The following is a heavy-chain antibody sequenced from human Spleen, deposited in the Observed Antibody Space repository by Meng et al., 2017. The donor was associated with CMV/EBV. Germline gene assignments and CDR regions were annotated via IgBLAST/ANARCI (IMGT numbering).Heavy chain of an antibody. Sequence: QVQLVQSGAEVKKPGSSVKVSCKASGGTFGNYAMNWVRQAPGQGLEWMGGIIPILGISNYAQKFQGRVTATAEKYTRTAYMELSSLTSEDTAVYYCARGSGYLNPFDYWGQGTLVTVSS. CDR1: GGTFGNYA. D-gene: IGHD5-12*01. V-gene: IGHV1-69*10. CDR2: IIPILGIS. CDR3: ARGSGYLNPFDY. J-gene: IGHJ4*02.